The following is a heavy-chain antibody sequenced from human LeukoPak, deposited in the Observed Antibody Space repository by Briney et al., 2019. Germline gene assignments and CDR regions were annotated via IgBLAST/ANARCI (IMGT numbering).Heavy chain of an antibody. J-gene: IGHJ4*02. CDR1: GYTFTSYY. CDR2: INPNGGST. D-gene: IGHD6-19*01. CDR3: ARDPFTQCCSGWTPYFDY. Sequence: ASVKVSCKTPGYTFTSYYMHWVRQAPGQGLEWVGIINPNGGSTSYAQKFQGRVTMTRDTSTSTVYMELSSLRSEDTAVYYCARDPFTQCCSGWTPYFDYWGQGTLVTVSS. V-gene: IGHV1-46*01.